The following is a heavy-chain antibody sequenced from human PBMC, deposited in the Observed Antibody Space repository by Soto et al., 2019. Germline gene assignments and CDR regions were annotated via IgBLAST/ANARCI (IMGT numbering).Heavy chain of an antibody. Sequence: EVKLLESGGCLVQPGGSLRLSCAASGFPFDNYAMNWGRQAPGKGLEWVAHMSGSGGATKYADSVKGRFSISKDNSKNTLYLPMNNLAVEDTAHYYCAKDGPYIIRWSTAGYCHHWGQGTLVTVSS. CDR1: GFPFDNYA. V-gene: IGHV3-23*01. D-gene: IGHD2-21*02. J-gene: IGHJ1*01. CDR2: MSGSGGAT. CDR3: AKDGPYIIRWSTAGYCHH.